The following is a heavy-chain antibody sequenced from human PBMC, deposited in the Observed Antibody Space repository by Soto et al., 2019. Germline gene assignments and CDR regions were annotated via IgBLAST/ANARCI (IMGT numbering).Heavy chain of an antibody. CDR1: GYTFTSYA. J-gene: IGHJ3*02. V-gene: IGHV1-3*01. D-gene: IGHD2-2*01. Sequence: ASVKVSCKASGYTFTSYAMHWVRQAPGQRLEWMGWTNAGNGNTKYSQKFQGRVTITRDTSASTAYMELSSLRSEDTAVYYCAGEGHYCSSTSCHYDAFDIWGQGTMVTVSS. CDR3: AGEGHYCSSTSCHYDAFDI. CDR2: TNAGNGNT.